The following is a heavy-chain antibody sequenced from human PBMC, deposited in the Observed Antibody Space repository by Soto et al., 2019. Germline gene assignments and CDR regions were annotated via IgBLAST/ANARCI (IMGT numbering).Heavy chain of an antibody. J-gene: IGHJ4*02. CDR1: AFTFSSYA. D-gene: IGHD1-26*01. CDR3: AKESVRDLVGELDY. Sequence: PGESLKISCAASAFTFSSYAMSWVRQAPGKGLEWVSVISGSDDNTFYADSVKGRFTISRDNSKNTLYLQMNGLRAEGTAVYYCAKESVRDLVGELDYWGQGTLVTVSS. V-gene: IGHV3-23*01. CDR2: ISGSDDNT.